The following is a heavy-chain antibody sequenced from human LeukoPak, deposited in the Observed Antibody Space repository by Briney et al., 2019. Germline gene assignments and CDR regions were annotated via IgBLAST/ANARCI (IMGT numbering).Heavy chain of an antibody. V-gene: IGHV3-21*01. CDR2: ISSSSSYI. Sequence: PGGSLRLSCAASGFTFSSYSMNWVRQAPGKGLEWVSSISSSSSYIYYADSMKGRFTISRDNAKNSLYLQMNSLRAEDTAVYYCARDSGREVLLWFGELTHYYYGMDVWGKGTTVTVSS. J-gene: IGHJ6*04. D-gene: IGHD3-10*01. CDR1: GFTFSSYS. CDR3: ARDSGREVLLWFGELTHYYYGMDV.